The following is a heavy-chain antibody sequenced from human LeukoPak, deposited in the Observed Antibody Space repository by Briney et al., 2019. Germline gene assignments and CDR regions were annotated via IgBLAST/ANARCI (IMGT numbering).Heavy chain of an antibody. CDR3: ASLYCSGGSCYSSDY. CDR2: IIPILGIA. CDR1: GGTFSSYA. J-gene: IGHJ4*02. Sequence: AASVKVSCKASGGTFSSYAISWVRQAPGQGLEWMGRIIPILGIANYGQKFQGRVTITADKSTSTAYMELSSLRSEDTAVYYCASLYCSGGSCYSSDYWGQGTLVSVSS. D-gene: IGHD2-15*01. V-gene: IGHV1-69*04.